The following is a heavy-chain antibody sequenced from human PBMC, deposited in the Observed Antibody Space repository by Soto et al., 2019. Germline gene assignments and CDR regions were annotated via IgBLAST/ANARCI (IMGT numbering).Heavy chain of an antibody. CDR3: ARGGIPPSGYGIAYAMDV. CDR1: GVSISGSRYY. CDR2: IYYSGST. J-gene: IGHJ6*02. D-gene: IGHD1-26*01. Sequence: SETLSLTCTVSGVSISGSRYYWGWIRQPPGRGLEWIGNIYYSGSTYYTPALKSRVTLSVDTSKDQFSLNLNSVTAADTAVYYCARGGIPPSGYGIAYAMDVWGQGTTVTVSS. V-gene: IGHV4-39*01.